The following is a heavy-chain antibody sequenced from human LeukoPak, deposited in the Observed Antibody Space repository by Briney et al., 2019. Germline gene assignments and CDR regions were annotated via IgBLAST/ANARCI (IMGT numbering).Heavy chain of an antibody. D-gene: IGHD3-10*01. V-gene: IGHV4-34*01. J-gene: IGHJ6*03. CDR2: INHSGST. CDR3: ARRLGRKFGERFYYYHYMDV. Sequence: GSLRLSCAASGFTFSSYSMNWVRQPPGKGLEWIGEINHSGSTNYNPSLKSRVTISVDTSKNQFSLKLSSVTAADTAVYYCARRLGRKFGERFYYYHYMDVWGKGTTVTISS. CDR1: GFTFSSYS.